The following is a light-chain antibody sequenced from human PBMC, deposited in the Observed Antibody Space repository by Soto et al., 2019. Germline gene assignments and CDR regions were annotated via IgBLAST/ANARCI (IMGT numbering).Light chain of an antibody. CDR3: SSFTSSTTLL. J-gene: IGLJ2*01. Sequence: ALTQPASVSGSPGQSITIYCTGTATDVGAYNYVSWYQQHRGRARKLIIYAVTDRASGVADRFSGAKSGDTASLTISGLQAEDEAHYYCSSFTSSTTLLFGGGTQLTVL. CDR1: ATDVGAYNY. CDR2: AVT. V-gene: IGLV2-14*01.